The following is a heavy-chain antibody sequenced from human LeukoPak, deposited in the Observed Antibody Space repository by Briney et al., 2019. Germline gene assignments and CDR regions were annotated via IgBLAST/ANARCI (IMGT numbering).Heavy chain of an antibody. CDR2: ADHSGST. CDR1: GGSISSAHW. D-gene: IGHD2-2*01. CDR3: ARVHKYCSGISCYRFDP. V-gene: IGHV4-4*02. J-gene: IGHJ5*02. Sequence: PSGTLSLTCAVSGGSISSAHWWSWVRQPPVKGLEWIGEADHSGSTKYNPAPKNRVTISVNKSKNQFSLRLSSVTAADTAVYYCARVHKYCSGISCYRFDPWGQGTLVTVSS.